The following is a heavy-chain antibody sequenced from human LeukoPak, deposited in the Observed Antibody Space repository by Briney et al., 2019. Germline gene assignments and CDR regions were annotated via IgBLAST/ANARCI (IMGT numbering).Heavy chain of an antibody. CDR2: IKQDGSEK. CDR3: ARDRGGVGLDY. Sequence: PGGSLRLSCAASGFTFSDYYMSWIRQAPGKGLEWVANIKQDGSEKYYVDSVKGRFTISRDNAKNSLYLQMNSLRAEDTAVYYCARDRGGVGLDYWGQGTLVTVSS. J-gene: IGHJ4*02. V-gene: IGHV3-7*01. CDR1: GFTFSDYY. D-gene: IGHD2-2*01.